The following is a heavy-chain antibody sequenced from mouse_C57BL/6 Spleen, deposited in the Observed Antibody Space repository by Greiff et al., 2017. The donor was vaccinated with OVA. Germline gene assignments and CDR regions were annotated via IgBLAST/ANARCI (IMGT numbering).Heavy chain of an antibody. Sequence: QVQLQQPGAELVRPGTSVKLSCKASGYTFTSYWMHWVKQRPGQGLEWIGVIDPSDSYTNYNQKFKGKATLTVDTSSSTAYMQLSSLTSEDSAVYYCARYGYDPAWFAYWGQGTLVTVSA. CDR1: GYTFTSYW. D-gene: IGHD2-2*01. CDR2: IDPSDSYT. V-gene: IGHV1-59*01. CDR3: ARYGYDPAWFAY. J-gene: IGHJ3*01.